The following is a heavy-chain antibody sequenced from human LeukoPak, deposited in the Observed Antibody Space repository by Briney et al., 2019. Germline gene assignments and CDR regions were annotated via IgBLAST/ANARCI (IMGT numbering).Heavy chain of an antibody. CDR2: IYYSGST. V-gene: IGHV4-31*03. CDR1: GGSISSGGYY. J-gene: IGHJ3*02. CDR3: ARDLDPDAFDI. Sequence: PSETLSLTCTVSGGSISSGGYYWSWIRQHPGKGLEWIGYIYYSGSTYYNPSLKSRATISVDTSKNQFSLKLSSVTAADTAVYYCARDLDPDAFDIWGQGTMVIVSS. D-gene: IGHD1-1*01.